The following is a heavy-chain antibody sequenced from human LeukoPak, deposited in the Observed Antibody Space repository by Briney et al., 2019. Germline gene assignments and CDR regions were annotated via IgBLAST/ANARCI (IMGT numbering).Heavy chain of an antibody. CDR3: AGGHSSGSYFNAYHL. V-gene: IGHV3-53*01. J-gene: IGHJ3*01. D-gene: IGHD3-22*01. CDR1: EVTVSSNS. CDR2: VYSGGST. Sequence: GGSLRLSCAASEVTVSSNSMSWVRQAPGKGLEWVSGVYSGGSTFYADSVKGRFIISRDSSKNTLYLQMNTLRAENTAVYYCAGGHSSGSYFNAYHLWGQGTMVTVSS.